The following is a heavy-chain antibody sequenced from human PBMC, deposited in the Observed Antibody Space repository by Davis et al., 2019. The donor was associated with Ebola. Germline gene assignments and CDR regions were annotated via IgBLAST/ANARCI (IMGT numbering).Heavy chain of an antibody. J-gene: IGHJ5*02. D-gene: IGHD2-2*01. Sequence: SETLSLTCAVSGGSISSSNWWSWVRQPQGKGLEWIGEIYHSGSTNYNPSLKSRVTISVDKSKNQFSLKLSSVTAADTAVYYCARALGYCSSTSCYSGWFDPWGQGTLVTVSS. CDR1: GGSISSSNW. CDR2: IYHSGST. CDR3: ARALGYCSSTSCYSGWFDP. V-gene: IGHV4-4*02.